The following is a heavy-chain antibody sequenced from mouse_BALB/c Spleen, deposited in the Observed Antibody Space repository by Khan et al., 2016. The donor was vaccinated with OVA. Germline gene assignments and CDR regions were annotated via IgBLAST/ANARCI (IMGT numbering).Heavy chain of an antibody. CDR3: ARSNYLARY. D-gene: IGHD3-3*01. Sequence: QMQLEESGPGLVAPSQSLSITCTVYGYSLTRYGVHWVRQPPGKGLEWLGLIWAGGSSNYNWALMSRLSISIDNSKSLVFLIINSLQADNTAFYYCARSNYLARYWGQGTTLTVSS. CDR2: IWAGGSS. CDR1: GYSLTRYG. V-gene: IGHV2-9*02. J-gene: IGHJ2*01.